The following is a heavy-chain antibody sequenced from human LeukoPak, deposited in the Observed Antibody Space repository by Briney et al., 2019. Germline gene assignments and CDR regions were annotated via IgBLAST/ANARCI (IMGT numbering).Heavy chain of an antibody. CDR3: ARQIVVVITTSWFDY. D-gene: IGHD3-22*01. V-gene: IGHV4-39*01. CDR1: GGSICSSSYY. CDR2: IYYSGST. Sequence: SETLSLTCTVSGGSICSSSYYWGWLRQPPGKGLEWIGSIYYSGSTYYNPSLKSRVTISVDTSKNQFSLKLSSVTAADTAVYYCARQIVVVITTSWFDYWGQGTLVTVSS. J-gene: IGHJ4*02.